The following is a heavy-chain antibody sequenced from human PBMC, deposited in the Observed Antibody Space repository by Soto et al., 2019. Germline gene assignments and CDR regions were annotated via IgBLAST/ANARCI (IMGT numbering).Heavy chain of an antibody. Sequence: EVQLVESGGGLVQPGGSLRLSCVDSGFTFSSYWMSWVRQAPVKGLEWVGNIKQDGSEENYVDSVKGRFTISRDNAKNSMDLQMNSLRVEDTAVYYGGRIAARGRGWDVWGKGTTVVVSS. V-gene: IGHV3-7*01. CDR3: GRIAARGRGWDV. J-gene: IGHJ6*04. D-gene: IGHD6-6*01. CDR2: IKQDGSEE. CDR1: GFTFSSYW.